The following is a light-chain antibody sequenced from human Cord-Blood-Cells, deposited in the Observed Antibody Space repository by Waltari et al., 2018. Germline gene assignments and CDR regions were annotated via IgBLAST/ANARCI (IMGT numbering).Light chain of an antibody. Sequence: DIQMTQSPSSLSASVGDRVTITCRASQGISSYLNWYQQKPGKAPKLLIYAASRLQSGVPSRFSGSGSGTDFTLTISSLQPEDFATYYCQQSYSTFFTFGPGTKVDIK. CDR3: QQSYSTFFT. CDR1: QGISSY. CDR2: AAS. V-gene: IGKV1-39*01. J-gene: IGKJ3*01.